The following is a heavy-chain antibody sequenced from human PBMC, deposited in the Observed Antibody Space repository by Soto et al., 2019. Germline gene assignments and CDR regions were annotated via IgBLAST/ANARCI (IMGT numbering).Heavy chain of an antibody. V-gene: IGHV6-1*01. Sequence: PSQTLSLTCAISGDSVSTNSATWDCIRQSPSRGLEWLGRTYYRSKWYNDYAVSVKGRITIIPDTSNNQLSLQLNSVTPDDTAVYYCPRLIGNSWLDSWGQGTLITVS. CDR2: TYYRSKWYN. CDR3: PRLIGNSWLDS. J-gene: IGHJ5*01. CDR1: GDSVSTNSAT. D-gene: IGHD2-8*01.